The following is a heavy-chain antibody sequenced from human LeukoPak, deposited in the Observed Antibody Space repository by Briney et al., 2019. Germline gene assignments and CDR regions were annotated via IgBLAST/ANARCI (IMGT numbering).Heavy chain of an antibody. V-gene: IGHV1-2*02. J-gene: IGHJ4*02. Sequence: ASVKVSCKASGYTFTGYYMHWVRQAPGQGLEWMGWINPNSGGTNYAQKFQGRVTMARDTSINTAYMELSRLRSDDTAVYYCARGYYDFWSGYSAPKYFWGQGTLVTVSS. CDR3: ARGYYDFWSGYSAPKYF. CDR2: INPNSGGT. D-gene: IGHD3-3*01. CDR1: GYTFTGYY.